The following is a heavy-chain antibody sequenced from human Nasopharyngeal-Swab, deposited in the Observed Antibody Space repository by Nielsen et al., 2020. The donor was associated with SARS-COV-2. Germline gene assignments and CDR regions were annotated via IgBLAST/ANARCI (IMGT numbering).Heavy chain of an antibody. CDR3: ARHGAAIWGSYRYTHDAFDI. Sequence: SETLSLTCAVYGGSFSGYYWNWIRQPPGKGLEWIGEINRSGSTNYNPSLKSRVTISVDTSKNQFSLKLSSVTAADTAVYYCARHGAAIWGSYRYTHDAFDIWGQGTMVTVSS. J-gene: IGHJ3*02. D-gene: IGHD3-16*02. CDR2: INRSGST. V-gene: IGHV4-34*01. CDR1: GGSFSGYY.